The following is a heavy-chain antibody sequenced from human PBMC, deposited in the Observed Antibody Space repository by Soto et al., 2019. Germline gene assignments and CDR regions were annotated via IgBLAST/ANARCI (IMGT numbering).Heavy chain of an antibody. Sequence: SETLSLTCAVYGGSFSGYYWSWIRQPPGKGLEWIGEINHSGSTNYNPSLKSRVTISVDTSKNQFSLKLSSVTAADTAVYYCARGRLRFTMVRGVVIWFDPWGQGTLVTVSS. CDR3: ARGRLRFTMVRGVVIWFDP. J-gene: IGHJ5*02. CDR2: INHSGST. V-gene: IGHV4-34*01. CDR1: GGSFSGYY. D-gene: IGHD3-10*01.